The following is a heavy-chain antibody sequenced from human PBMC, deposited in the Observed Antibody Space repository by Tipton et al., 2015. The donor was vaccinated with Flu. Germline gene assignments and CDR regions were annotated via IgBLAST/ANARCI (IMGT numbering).Heavy chain of an antibody. J-gene: IGHJ5*02. CDR3: ARSVAVAAPGWFDP. CDR1: GGSISRYY. D-gene: IGHD6-19*01. V-gene: IGHV4-59*01. Sequence: TLSLTCTVSGGSISRYYWCWIRQPPGKGLEWIGYIYYSGSTNYNPSHKSRVTISVDTSQNQFSLKLSSVTAADTAVYYCARSVAVAAPGWFDPWGQGTLVTVSS. CDR2: IYYSGST.